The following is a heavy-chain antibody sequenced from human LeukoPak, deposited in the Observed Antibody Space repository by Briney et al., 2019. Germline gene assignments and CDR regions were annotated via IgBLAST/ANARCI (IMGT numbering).Heavy chain of an antibody. CDR1: GYSISSGYY. CDR3: ARGKLETLRSAFDI. V-gene: IGHV4-61*01. D-gene: IGHD1-1*01. Sequence: SETLSLTCTVSGYSISSGYYWGWIRQPPGKGLEWIGYIYYSGSTNYNPSLKSRVTISVDTSKNQFSLKLSSVTAADTAVYYCARGKLETLRSAFDIWGQGTMVTVSS. J-gene: IGHJ3*02. CDR2: IYYSGST.